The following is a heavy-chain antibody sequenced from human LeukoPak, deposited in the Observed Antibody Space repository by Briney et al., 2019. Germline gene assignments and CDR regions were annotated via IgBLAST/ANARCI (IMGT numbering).Heavy chain of an antibody. CDR3: AKNLYSSSWYDYYGMDV. Sequence: SETLSLTCAVYGGSFSGYYWSWIRQPPGKGLEWIGEINHSGSTNYNPSLKSRVTISVDTSKNQFSLKLSSVTAADTAVYYCAKNLYSSSWYDYYGMDVWGQGTTVTVSS. CDR2: INHSGST. V-gene: IGHV4-34*01. CDR1: GGSFSGYY. J-gene: IGHJ6*02. D-gene: IGHD6-13*01.